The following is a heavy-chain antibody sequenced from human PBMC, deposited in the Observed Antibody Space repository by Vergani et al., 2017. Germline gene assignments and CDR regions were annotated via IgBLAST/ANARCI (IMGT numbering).Heavy chain of an antibody. D-gene: IGHD3-10*01. V-gene: IGHV1-69*04. CDR2: IIPILGIA. Sequence: QVQLVQSGAEVKKPGASVKVSCKASGGTFSSYAISWVRQAPGQGLEWMGRIIPILGIANYAQKFQGRVTITADKSTSTAYMELSSLRSEDTAVYYCARGQVRGPPDYWGQGTLVTVSS. CDR3: ARGQVRGPPDY. CDR1: GGTFSSYA. J-gene: IGHJ4*02.